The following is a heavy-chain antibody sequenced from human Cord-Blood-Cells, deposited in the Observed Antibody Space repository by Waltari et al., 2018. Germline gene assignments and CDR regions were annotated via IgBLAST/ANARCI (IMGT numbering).Heavy chain of an antibody. Sequence: QVQLVQSGAEVKKPGASVKVSCKAYGYTFTGCYLHWVRQAPGQGLEWMGWINPNSGGTNYAQKFQGRVTMTRDTSISTAYMELSRLRSDDTAVYYCARGYSSSYYYYGMDVWGQGTTVTVSS. D-gene: IGHD6-6*01. J-gene: IGHJ6*02. V-gene: IGHV1-2*02. CDR3: ARGYSSSYYYYGMDV. CDR2: INPNSGGT. CDR1: GYTFTGCY.